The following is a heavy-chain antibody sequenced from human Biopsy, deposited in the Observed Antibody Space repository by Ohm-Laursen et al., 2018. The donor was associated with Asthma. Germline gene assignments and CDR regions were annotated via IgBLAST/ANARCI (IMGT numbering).Heavy chain of an antibody. CDR3: ARGIARETGLFDHFDY. Sequence: QTLSLTCAVYGGSFSSNYWSWIRQHPGKGLEWIGHIYFSGSAKYNPSLKSRVSISVDTSKNQFSLKLRSVTAADAAVYYCARGIARETGLFDHFDYWGQGTLVTVSS. D-gene: IGHD2-21*01. J-gene: IGHJ4*02. CDR1: GGSFSSNY. CDR2: IYFSGSA. V-gene: IGHV4-31*02.